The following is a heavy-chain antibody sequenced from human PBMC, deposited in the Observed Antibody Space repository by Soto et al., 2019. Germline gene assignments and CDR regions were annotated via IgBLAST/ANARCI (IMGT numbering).Heavy chain of an antibody. Sequence: QVQLQESGPGLVKPSETLSLTCTVSGGSISSYYWSWIRQPPGKGLEWIGYVYYSGNTNYNPSLRSRVTISLDTSKNQFSLKMSSVTAADTAVYYCARERGSGSRNEFDYWGQGTLVTVSS. D-gene: IGHD1-26*01. CDR1: GGSISSYY. J-gene: IGHJ4*02. V-gene: IGHV4-59*01. CDR2: VYYSGNT. CDR3: ARERGSGSRNEFDY.